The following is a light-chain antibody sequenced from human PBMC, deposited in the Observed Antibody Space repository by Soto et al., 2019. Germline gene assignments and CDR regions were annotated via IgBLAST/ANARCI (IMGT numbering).Light chain of an antibody. CDR3: QQYTNWPPIT. CDR2: GAS. Sequence: VDMRQSPATLSVSPGEIATLLYRPSRSVSSNLAWYQQKPGQAPRLLIYGASTRATGIPARFSGSGSGADFTLTISNLQSEDFAVYYCQQYTNWPPITFGQGTRLEIK. CDR1: RSVSSN. V-gene: IGKV3-15*01. J-gene: IGKJ5*01.